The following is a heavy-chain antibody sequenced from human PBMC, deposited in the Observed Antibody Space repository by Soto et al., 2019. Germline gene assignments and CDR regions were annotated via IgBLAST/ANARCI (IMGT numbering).Heavy chain of an antibody. CDR3: ARTPLGID. CDR2: ISYDGSNK. D-gene: IGHD3-10*01. Sequence: QVQLVESGGGVVQPGRSLRLSCAASGFTFSSYAMHWVRQAPGKGLEGVAVISYDGSNKYYADSVKGRFTISRDNSKNTLYMQRNSLRAEDTSVYYCARTPLGIDWGQGTMVTVSS. V-gene: IGHV3-30-3*01. J-gene: IGHJ4*02. CDR1: GFTFSSYA.